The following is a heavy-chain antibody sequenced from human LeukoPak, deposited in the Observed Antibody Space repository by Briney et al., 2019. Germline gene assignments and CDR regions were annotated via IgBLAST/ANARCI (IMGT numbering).Heavy chain of an antibody. CDR2: VYDSWNN. J-gene: IGHJ4*02. CDR1: GDSINSGNSH. V-gene: IGHV4-30-4*01. D-gene: IGHD3-10*02. CDR3: ASYFVGNGGRGY. Sequence: SQTLSLTCTVSGDSINSGNSHWTWIRQPPGKGLEWLGSVYDSWNNYYNPSLESRITMSVDTSKNQYSLELSSVIAADTAVYYCASYFVGNGGRGYWGQGALVTVSS.